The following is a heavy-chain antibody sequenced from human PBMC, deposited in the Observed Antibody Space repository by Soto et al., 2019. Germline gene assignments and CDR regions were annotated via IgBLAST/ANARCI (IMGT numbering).Heavy chain of an antibody. Sequence: QVQLVQSGAEVKKPGSSVKVSCKASGGTFSSYTISWVRQAPGQGLEWMGRIIPILGIANYAQKFQGRVTITADKSTSTADMELSSLRSEDAAVYYCARDLDDWWFDYWGQGTLVTVSS. CDR3: ARDLDDWWFDY. CDR2: IIPILGIA. V-gene: IGHV1-69*08. D-gene: IGHD2-8*02. J-gene: IGHJ4*02. CDR1: GGTFSSYT.